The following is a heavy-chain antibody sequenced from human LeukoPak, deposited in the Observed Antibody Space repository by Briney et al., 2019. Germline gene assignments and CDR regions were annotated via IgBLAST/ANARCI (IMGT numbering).Heavy chain of an antibody. J-gene: IGHJ1*01. D-gene: IGHD1-26*01. V-gene: IGHV3-23*01. CDR1: GFTFSNYA. CDR2: FSGGGDK. CDR3: AKRVVVGATSPYSDFQD. Sequence: GGSLRLSCAASGFTFSNYAMNWVRQAPGKGLEWVSAFSGGGDKFYADSVKGRFSISRDNSKNTLYLQMDSLRAEDTALYYCAKRVVVGATSPYSDFQDWGQGTLVTVSS.